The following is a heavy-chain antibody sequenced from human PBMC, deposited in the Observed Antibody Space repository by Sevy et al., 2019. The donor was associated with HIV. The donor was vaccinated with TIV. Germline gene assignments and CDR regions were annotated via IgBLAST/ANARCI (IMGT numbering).Heavy chain of an antibody. V-gene: IGHV3-33*01. Sequence: GGSLRLSCAASGFTFNNHGMHWVRQAPGKGPEWVALIWYDGSNIYYSDSAKGRFTISRDDSKNKLYLQMYSLRPEDTAVYYCARESSHDFWSGYWGYLDYWGQGTLVTVSS. CDR2: IWYDGSNI. J-gene: IGHJ4*02. CDR1: GFTFNNHG. D-gene: IGHD3-3*01. CDR3: ARESSHDFWSGYWGYLDY.